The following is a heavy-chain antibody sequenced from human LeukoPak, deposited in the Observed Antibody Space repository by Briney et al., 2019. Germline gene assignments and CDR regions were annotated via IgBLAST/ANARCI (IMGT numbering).Heavy chain of an antibody. V-gene: IGHV3-64*04. CDR2: ISRNGGST. Sequence: GGSLRFSCSASGFTFSSFAMHWVRQAPGKGLEYVAAISRNGGSTYYADSVKGRFTISRDNSKNTLYLQMNSLRAEDTAVYFCARDSGSSPRESHYWGQGTLVTVSS. J-gene: IGHJ4*02. CDR1: GFTFSSFA. CDR3: ARDSGSSPRESHY. D-gene: IGHD1-26*01.